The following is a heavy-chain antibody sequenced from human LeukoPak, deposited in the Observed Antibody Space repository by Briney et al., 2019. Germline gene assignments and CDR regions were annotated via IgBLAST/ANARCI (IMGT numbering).Heavy chain of an antibody. J-gene: IGHJ4*02. CDR3: ARAVAGRLDY. CDR1: GDSVSSNNAG. Sequence: SQTLSLSCAIPGDSVSSNNAGWTWIRQSPSRGLEWLGRTYYRSKWYNDYAVSVKSRITISPDTSKNQFSLQLNSVTPEDTAVYYCARAVAGRLDYWGQGTLVTVSS. V-gene: IGHV6-1*01. D-gene: IGHD6-19*01. CDR2: TYYRSKWYN.